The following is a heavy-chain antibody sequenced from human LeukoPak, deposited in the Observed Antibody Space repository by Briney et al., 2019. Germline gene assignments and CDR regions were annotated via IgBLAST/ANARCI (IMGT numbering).Heavy chain of an antibody. V-gene: IGHV3-30-3*01. J-gene: IGHJ4*02. Sequence: GGSLRLSCAASGFTFSSYAMHWVRQAPGKGLEWVAVISYDGSNKYYADSVKGRFTISRDNSKNTLYLQMNSLRAEDTAVYYCAKGYSSGWYYFDYWGQGTLVTVSS. D-gene: IGHD6-19*01. CDR3: AKGYSSGWYYFDY. CDR2: ISYDGSNK. CDR1: GFTFSSYA.